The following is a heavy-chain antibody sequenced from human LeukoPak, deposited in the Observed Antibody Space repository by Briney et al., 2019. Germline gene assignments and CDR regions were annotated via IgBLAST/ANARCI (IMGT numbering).Heavy chain of an antibody. CDR1: GFTFSSYE. D-gene: IGHD3-22*01. Sequence: GGSLRLSCAASGFTFSSYEMNWVRQAPGKGLEWVSYISSSGSTIYYADSVKGRFTISRDNAKNSLYLQMNSLRAEDTAVYYCARVVSSSDLLDYWGQGTLVTVSS. V-gene: IGHV3-48*03. CDR2: ISSSGSTI. J-gene: IGHJ4*02. CDR3: ARVVSSSDLLDY.